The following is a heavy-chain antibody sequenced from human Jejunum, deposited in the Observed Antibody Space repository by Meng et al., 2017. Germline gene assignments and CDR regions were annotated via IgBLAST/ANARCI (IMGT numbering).Heavy chain of an antibody. J-gene: IGHJ4*02. CDR1: GFTFNNAW. CDR3: ATLVGYHTDS. D-gene: IGHD1-26*01. CDR2: IKSRSYGGTT. Sequence: EVQLVESGGGLVKPGGSLRLSCAASGFTFNNAWMTWVRQAPGKGLEWVGRIKSRSYGGTTDYAAPVKGRFIISRDDSTNTVYLQMNSLKTEDTAVYYCATLVGYHTDSWGQGTLVTVSS. V-gene: IGHV3-15*01.